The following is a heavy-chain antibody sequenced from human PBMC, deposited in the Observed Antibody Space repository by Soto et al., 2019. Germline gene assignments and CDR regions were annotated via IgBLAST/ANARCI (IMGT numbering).Heavy chain of an antibody. J-gene: IGHJ4*02. D-gene: IGHD6-13*01. CDR3: ARHSDKYVSSWYGLGY. CDR1: GDSFTIDSYY. Sequence: SETLSLTCTVSGDSFTIDSYYWAWIRQPPGKGLEWLGTISHSGTTFHNPSLKSRLTMSVDTSKNQFSLNLSSVTAADTALYYCARHSDKYVSSWYGLGYWGQGTLVTVSS. V-gene: IGHV4-39*01. CDR2: ISHSGTT.